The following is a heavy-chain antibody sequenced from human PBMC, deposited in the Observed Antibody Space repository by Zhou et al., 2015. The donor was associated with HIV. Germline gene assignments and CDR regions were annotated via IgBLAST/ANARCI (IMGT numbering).Heavy chain of an antibody. D-gene: IGHD3-10*01. CDR2: ITPILATT. Sequence: QVQLLQSGAEVKKPGSSVKVSCKASGGTFSNYAISWVRQAPGQGLEWMGGITPILATTNYAQKFQGRVTITADRSTSTAYMELRSLRSEDTAVYYCARGGTVTRGVIRKMPQFYYYYVMEVWGQGTTVTVSS. J-gene: IGHJ6*02. V-gene: IGHV1-69*06. CDR1: GGTFSNYA. CDR3: ARGGTVTRGVIRKMPQFYYYYVMEV.